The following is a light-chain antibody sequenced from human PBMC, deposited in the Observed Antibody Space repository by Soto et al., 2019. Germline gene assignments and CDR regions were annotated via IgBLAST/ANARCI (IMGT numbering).Light chain of an antibody. CDR2: LNSDGSH. V-gene: IGLV4-69*01. CDR3: QNWGNGIVV. Sequence: QLVLTQSPSASASLGASVKLTCTLSSGHSSYAIAWHQQQPEKGPRYLMNLNSDGSHSKGDGIPDRFSGSSSGAERYLTISSLQSEDEADYYCQNWGNGIVVFGGGTKLTVL. J-gene: IGLJ2*01. CDR1: SGHSSYA.